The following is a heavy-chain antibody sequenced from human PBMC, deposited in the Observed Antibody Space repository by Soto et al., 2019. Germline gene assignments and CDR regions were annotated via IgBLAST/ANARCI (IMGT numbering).Heavy chain of an antibody. V-gene: IGHV1-18*01. Sequence: QVQLVQSGVEVKNPGASVRVSCKASAYPFTSYGISWVRQAPGQGLEWMGWISVYNGKTNYAREFQGRVTLETDASTRTACRELRSLGADDPAVYYCTRGFLSVLSSYYYGMDVWGQGTTVIVSS. D-gene: IGHD3-10*01. CDR3: TRGFLSVLSSYYYGMDV. CDR2: ISVYNGKT. J-gene: IGHJ6*02. CDR1: AYPFTSYG.